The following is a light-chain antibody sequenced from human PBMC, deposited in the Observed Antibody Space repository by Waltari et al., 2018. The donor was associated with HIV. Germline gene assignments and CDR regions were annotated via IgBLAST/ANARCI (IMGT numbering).Light chain of an antibody. CDR1: QSLLHSNGFNY. J-gene: IGKJ3*01. V-gene: IGKV2-28*01. CDR2: LGA. CDR3: MRALKGFT. Sequence: DIVMTQPPLSLHVSPGESASISCRSSQSLLHSNGFNYLHWYLQKPGQSPQLLIYLGANRACGVPDRFSGSGAGTDFTLKISRVEAEDVGVYYCMRALKGFTFGPGTKVDLK.